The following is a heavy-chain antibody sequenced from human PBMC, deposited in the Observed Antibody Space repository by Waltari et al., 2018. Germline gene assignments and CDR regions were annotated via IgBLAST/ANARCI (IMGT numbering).Heavy chain of an antibody. J-gene: IGHJ6*02. CDR2: INHSGST. Sequence: QVQLQQWGAGLLKPSETLSLTCAVYGGSFSGYYWSWIRQPPGTALEWIGEINHSGSTNYNPSLKSRVTISVDTSKNQFSLKLSSVTAADTAVYYCARGGLSIAARRGPPDYYYYYGMDVWGQGTTVTVSS. CDR1: GGSFSGYY. D-gene: IGHD6-6*01. CDR3: ARGGLSIAARRGPPDYYYYYGMDV. V-gene: IGHV4-34*01.